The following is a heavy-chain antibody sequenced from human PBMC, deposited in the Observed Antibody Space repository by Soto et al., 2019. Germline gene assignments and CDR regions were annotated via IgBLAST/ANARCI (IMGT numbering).Heavy chain of an antibody. CDR1: GGSISSSNW. CDR3: ARLSYCTNGVCPAGFDY. D-gene: IGHD2-8*01. J-gene: IGHJ4*02. CDR2: IYHSGST. V-gene: IGHV4-4*02. Sequence: SETLSLTCAVSGGSISSSNWWSWVRQPPGKGLEWIGEIYHSGSTNYNPSLKSRVTISVDKSKNQFSLKLSSVTAADTAVYYCARLSYCTNGVCPAGFDYWGQGTLVTVSS.